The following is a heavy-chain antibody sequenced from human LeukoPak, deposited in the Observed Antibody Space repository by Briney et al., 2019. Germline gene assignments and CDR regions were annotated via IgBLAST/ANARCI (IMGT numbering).Heavy chain of an antibody. D-gene: IGHD3-22*01. Sequence: PSETLSLTCTVSGGSISSYYWSWIRQPPGKGLEWIGYIYYTGSTNYNPSLKSRVTISVDTSKNQFSLKLSSVTAADTAVYYCARWYYYDSSGPVDYWGQGTLVTVSS. V-gene: IGHV4-59*01. J-gene: IGHJ4*02. CDR3: ARWYYYDSSGPVDY. CDR1: GGSISSYY. CDR2: IYYTGST.